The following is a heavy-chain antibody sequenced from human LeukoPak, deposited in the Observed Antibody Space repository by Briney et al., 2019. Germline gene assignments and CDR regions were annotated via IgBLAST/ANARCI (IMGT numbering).Heavy chain of an antibody. CDR3: AKDIEVVVAAGYDAFDI. J-gene: IGHJ3*02. D-gene: IGHD2-15*01. CDR2: ISGSGGST. Sequence: GGSLRLSCAASGFTFSSYGMSWVRQAPGKGLEWVSAISGSGGSTYYADFVKGRFTISRDNSKNTLYLQMNSLRAEDTAVYYCAKDIEVVVAAGYDAFDIWGQGTMVTVSS. V-gene: IGHV3-23*01. CDR1: GFTFSSYG.